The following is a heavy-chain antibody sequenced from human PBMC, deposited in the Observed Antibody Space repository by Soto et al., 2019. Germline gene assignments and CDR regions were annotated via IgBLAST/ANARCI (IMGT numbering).Heavy chain of an antibody. CDR3: ARPKLIAAAGSEYFDY. CDR2: INPSGGST. Sequence: SVKVSCKAPGYTFTSYYMHWVRQAPGQGLEWMGIINPSGGSTSYAQKFQGRVTMTRDTSTSTVYVELSSLRSEDTAVYYCARPKLIAAAGSEYFDYWGQGTLVTVSS. D-gene: IGHD6-13*01. J-gene: IGHJ4*02. CDR1: GYTFTSYY. V-gene: IGHV1-46*01.